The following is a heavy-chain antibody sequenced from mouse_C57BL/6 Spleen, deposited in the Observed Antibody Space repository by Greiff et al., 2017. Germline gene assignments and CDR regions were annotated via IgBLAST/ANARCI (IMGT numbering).Heavy chain of an antibody. CDR2: INPSTGGT. Sequence: VQLQQSGPELVKPGASVKISCKASGYSFTGYYMNWVKQSPEKSLEWIGEINPSTGGTTYNQKFKAKATLTVDKSSSTAYMQLKSLTSEDSAVYYCARSYGYDTWFAYWGQGTLVTVSA. J-gene: IGHJ3*01. CDR1: GYSFTGYY. V-gene: IGHV1-42*01. D-gene: IGHD2-2*01. CDR3: ARSYGYDTWFAY.